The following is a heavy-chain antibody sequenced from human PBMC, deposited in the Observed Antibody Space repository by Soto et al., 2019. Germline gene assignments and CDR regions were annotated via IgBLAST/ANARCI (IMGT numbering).Heavy chain of an antibody. D-gene: IGHD2-2*01. CDR1: GFTVSNYA. CDR3: AKKSTDSSGYSDY. Sequence: GGSLRLSCGTSGFTVSNYAMSWVLQAPGKGLEWVSGISGSGGSSYYADSVKGRFTISRDNSKNTLNLQMDSLRAEDTAVYYCAKKSTDSSGYSDYWGQGTVVTVSS. V-gene: IGHV3-23*01. CDR2: ISGSGGSS. J-gene: IGHJ4*02.